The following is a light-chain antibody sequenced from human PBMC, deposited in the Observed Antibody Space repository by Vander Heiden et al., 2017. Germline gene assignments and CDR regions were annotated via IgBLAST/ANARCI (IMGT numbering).Light chain of an antibody. CDR2: DAS. CDR3: QQRSNWPLPLT. V-gene: IGKV3-11*01. J-gene: IGKJ4*01. Sequence: EIVLTQSPATLSLSPGARATLSCRASQSVSSYLAWYQQKPGQAPRLLIYDASNRATGIPARFSGSGSGTDFTLTISSLEPEDFAVYYCQQRSNWPLPLTFGGGTKVEIK. CDR1: QSVSSY.